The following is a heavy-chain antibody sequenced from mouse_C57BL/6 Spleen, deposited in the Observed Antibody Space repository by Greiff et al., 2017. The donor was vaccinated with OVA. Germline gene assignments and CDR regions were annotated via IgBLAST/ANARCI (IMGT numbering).Heavy chain of an antibody. Sequence: VQLQQPGAELVKPGASVKLSCKASGYTFTSYWMQWVKQRPGQGLEWIGEIDPSDSYTNYNQKFKGKATLTVDTSSSTAYMQLSSLTSEDSAVYYCARREGNYLLDYGGQGTTLTVSS. V-gene: IGHV1-50*01. J-gene: IGHJ2*01. CDR3: ARREGNYLLDY. CDR2: IDPSDSYT. D-gene: IGHD2-1*01. CDR1: GYTFTSYW.